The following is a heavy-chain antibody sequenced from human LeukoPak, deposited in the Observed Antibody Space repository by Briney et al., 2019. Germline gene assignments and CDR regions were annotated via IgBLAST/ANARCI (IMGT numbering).Heavy chain of an antibody. V-gene: IGHV1-69*04. CDR2: IIPILGIA. J-gene: IGHJ5*02. CDR1: GGTFSSYA. Sequence: ASVKVSCKASGGTFSSYAISWVRQAPGQGLEWMGRIIPILGIANYAQKFQGRVTITADKSTSTAYMELSSLRSEDTAVYYCARDRGTYYYDSSGYSNWFDPWGQGTLVTVSS. D-gene: IGHD3-22*01. CDR3: ARDRGTYYYDSSGYSNWFDP.